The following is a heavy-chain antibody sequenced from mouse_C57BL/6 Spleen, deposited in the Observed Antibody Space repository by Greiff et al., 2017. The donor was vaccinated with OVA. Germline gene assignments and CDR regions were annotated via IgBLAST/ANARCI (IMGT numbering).Heavy chain of an antibody. Sequence: VQLQESGAELVRPGASVTLSCKASGYTFTDYEMHWVKQTPVHGLEWIGAIDPETGGTAYNQKFKGKAILTADKSSSTACMELRSLTSEDSAVYYCTRYPLLAMDYWGQGTSVTVSS. D-gene: IGHD1-1*01. CDR3: TRYPLLAMDY. CDR2: IDPETGGT. V-gene: IGHV1-15*01. J-gene: IGHJ4*01. CDR1: GYTFTDYE.